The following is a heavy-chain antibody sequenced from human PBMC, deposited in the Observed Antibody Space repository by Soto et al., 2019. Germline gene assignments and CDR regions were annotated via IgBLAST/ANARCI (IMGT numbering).Heavy chain of an antibody. CDR1: GYTFTSYY. D-gene: IGHD2-2*01. CDR3: ARDIPFWASTSFSPYGMDV. V-gene: IGHV1-46*01. CDR2: INPSGGST. Sequence: ASVKVSCKASGYTFTSYYMHWVRQAPGQGLEWMGIINPSGGSTSYAQKFQGRVTMTRDTSTSTVYMELSSLRSEDTAVYYCARDIPFWASTSFSPYGMDVWGQGTTVTVS. J-gene: IGHJ6*02.